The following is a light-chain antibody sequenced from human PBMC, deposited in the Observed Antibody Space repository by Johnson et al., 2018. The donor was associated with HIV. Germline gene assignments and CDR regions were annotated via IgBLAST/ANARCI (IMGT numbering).Light chain of an antibody. CDR1: SSNIGNNY. V-gene: IGLV1-51*02. CDR2: ENN. CDR3: GTWDSSLSVYV. J-gene: IGLJ1*01. Sequence: QSVLTQPPSVSAAAGQKVTISCSGSSSNIGNNYVSWYQHLPGTAPKLLIYENNKRPSEIPDRFSGSKSGTSATLGITELQSGDEADYYCGTWDSSLSVYVFGTGSKVTVL.